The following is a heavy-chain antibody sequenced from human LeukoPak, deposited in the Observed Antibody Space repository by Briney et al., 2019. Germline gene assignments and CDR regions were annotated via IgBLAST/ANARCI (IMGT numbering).Heavy chain of an antibody. Sequence: GGSLRLSRAASGFTYSIYGMHWVRQAPGKGLEWVAFIRYDGSNKYYADSVKGRFTISRDNSKNTLYLQMNSLRAEDTAVYYCAKESVVPLVRGGIGYDAFDIWGQGTMVTVSS. CDR1: GFTYSIYG. J-gene: IGHJ3*02. D-gene: IGHD3-10*01. CDR2: IRYDGSNK. CDR3: AKESVVPLVRGGIGYDAFDI. V-gene: IGHV3-30*02.